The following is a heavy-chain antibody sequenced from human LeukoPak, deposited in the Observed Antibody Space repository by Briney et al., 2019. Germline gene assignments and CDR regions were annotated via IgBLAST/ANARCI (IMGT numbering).Heavy chain of an antibody. D-gene: IGHD3-10*01. CDR2: ISGSGGSST. V-gene: IGHV3-23*01. CDR1: GFTFSSYA. J-gene: IGHJ4*02. Sequence: GGSLRLSCAASGFTFSSYAMSWVRQAPGKGLEWVSAISGSGGSSTYYADSVKGRFTISRDNSKNTLYLQMNSLRAEDTAVYYCARAGFTFSDYFGSFFDYWGQGTLVTVSS. CDR3: ARAGFTFSDYFGSFFDY.